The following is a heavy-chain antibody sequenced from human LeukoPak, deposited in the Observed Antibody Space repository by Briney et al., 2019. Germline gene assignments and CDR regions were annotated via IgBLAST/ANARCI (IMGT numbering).Heavy chain of an antibody. Sequence: GASVKVSCKASGYTFTDYYMHWVRQAPGQGLEWMGWISTSTGDTKYTQKFQGRVTLTTDTSTSTAYMELSSLRSDDTAVYYCARDDNYGIFVNVDYWGQGTLVTVSS. CDR2: ISTSTGDT. V-gene: IGHV1-2*02. J-gene: IGHJ4*02. CDR1: GYTFTDYY. D-gene: IGHD4-11*01. CDR3: ARDDNYGIFVNVDY.